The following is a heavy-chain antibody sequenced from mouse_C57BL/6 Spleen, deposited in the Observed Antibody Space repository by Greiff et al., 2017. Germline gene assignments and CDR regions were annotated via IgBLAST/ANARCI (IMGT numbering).Heavy chain of an antibody. CDR2: IDPSDSET. D-gene: IGHD3-2*02. V-gene: IGHV1-52*01. Sequence: QVQLQQPGAELVRPGSSVKLSCKASGYTFTSYWMHWVQQRPIQGLEWIGNIDPSDSETHYNQKFKDKATLTVDKSSSTAYMQLSSLTSEDSAVYYCARGGSSGPYYAMDYWGQGTSVTVSS. CDR3: ARGGSSGPYYAMDY. CDR1: GYTFTSYW. J-gene: IGHJ4*01.